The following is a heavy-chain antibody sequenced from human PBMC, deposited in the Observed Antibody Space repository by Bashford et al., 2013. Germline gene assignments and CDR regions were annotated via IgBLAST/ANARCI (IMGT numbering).Heavy chain of an antibody. CDR2: IIPIFGTS. J-gene: IGHJ6*02. CDR3: AREDIVVVPAANYYYYYGMDV. D-gene: IGHD2-2*01. Sequence: SVKVSCKASGGTFSNYAVSWVRQAPGQGLEWMGGIIPIFGTSNYAQKFQERVRITADKSTSTAYMELSSLRSEDTAVYYCAREDIVVVPAANYYYYYGMDVWGQGTTVTVSS. V-gene: IGHV1-69*06. CDR1: GGTFSNYA.